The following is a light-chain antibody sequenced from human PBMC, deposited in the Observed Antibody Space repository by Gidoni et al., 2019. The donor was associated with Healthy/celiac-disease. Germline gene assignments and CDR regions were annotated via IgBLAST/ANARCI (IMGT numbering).Light chain of an antibody. CDR1: QTISSY. V-gene: IGKV1-39*01. Sequence: DIQMTQSPSSLSASVGDRVTLTCRSSQTISSYLHWYQQKPGKAPNRLIYAASSLQSGVPSRFSGSGSGTDFTLTSSSLQPEDFATYYCQQSYSSSNTFGQGTRLEIK. J-gene: IGKJ5*01. CDR2: AAS. CDR3: QQSYSSSNT.